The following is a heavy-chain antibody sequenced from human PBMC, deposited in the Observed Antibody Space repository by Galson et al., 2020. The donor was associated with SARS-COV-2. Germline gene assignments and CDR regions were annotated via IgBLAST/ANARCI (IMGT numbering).Heavy chain of an antibody. D-gene: IGHD2-2*01. CDR1: GFIFSDYA. Sequence: GSLNISCSASGFIFSDYAMHWVRQAPGKGLEYVSAISSNGGTSFYADSVNGRFTMSRDNSKNMFYLQMTALRLEDTAFYYCLSYSSTRQNHWGQGTLVTVSS. V-gene: IGHV3-64D*06. J-gene: IGHJ5*02. CDR2: ISSNGGTS. CDR3: LSYSSTRQNH.